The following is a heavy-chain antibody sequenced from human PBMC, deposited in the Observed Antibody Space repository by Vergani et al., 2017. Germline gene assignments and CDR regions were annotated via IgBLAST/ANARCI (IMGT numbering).Heavy chain of an antibody. D-gene: IGHD2-2*02. CDR2: ISSSGSTI. V-gene: IGHV3-48*03. Sequence: EVQLVESGGGLVQPGGSLRLSCAASGFTFSSYEMNWVRQAPGKGLEWVSYISSSGSTIYYADSVKGRFTISRDNAKNSLYLQMNSLRAEETAVYYCARVSHIVVVPAAIPDAFDIWGQGTMVTVSS. CDR1: GFTFSSYE. CDR3: ARVSHIVVVPAAIPDAFDI. J-gene: IGHJ3*02.